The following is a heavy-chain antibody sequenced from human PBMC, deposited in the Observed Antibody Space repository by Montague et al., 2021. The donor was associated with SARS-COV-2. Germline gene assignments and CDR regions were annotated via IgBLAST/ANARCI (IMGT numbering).Heavy chain of an antibody. V-gene: IGHV4-34*01. D-gene: IGHD2-21*02. J-gene: IGHJ5*02. CDR2: ST. Sequence: STNYNPSLKSRVTISVDTSKNQFSLKLSSVTAAHTAVYYCARRGVVTGLFDPWGHGTLVTVTS. CDR3: ARRGVVTGLFDP.